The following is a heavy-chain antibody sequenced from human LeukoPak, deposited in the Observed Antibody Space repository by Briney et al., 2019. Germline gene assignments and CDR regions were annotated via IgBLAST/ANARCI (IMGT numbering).Heavy chain of an antibody. D-gene: IGHD4-17*01. CDR3: ARLGARQMLEY. CDR1: EFTFSSYW. Sequence: GGSLRLSCAASEFTFSSYWMSWVRQAPGKGLEWVANIKQDGGQIYYLDSVKGRFTVSRDNAKNSLYLQMNSLRAVDTAVYYCARLGARQMLEYWGQGTLVTVSS. J-gene: IGHJ4*02. V-gene: IGHV3-7*01. CDR2: IKQDGGQI.